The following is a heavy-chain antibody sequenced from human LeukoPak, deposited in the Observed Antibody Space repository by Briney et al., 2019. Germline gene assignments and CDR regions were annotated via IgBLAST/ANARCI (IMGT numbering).Heavy chain of an antibody. CDR3: ATFITLLRGVITSGPFDI. CDR2: ISRHSEAI. J-gene: IGHJ3*02. Sequence: AGGSLRLSCAASGSTFDDYAMHWVRQAPGKGLEWVSGISRHSEAIGYADSVKGRFTISRDNAKNSLYLQMNSPRVEDTAFYYCATFITLLRGVITSGPFDIWGQGTLVTVSS. V-gene: IGHV3-9*01. CDR1: GSTFDDYA. D-gene: IGHD3-10*01.